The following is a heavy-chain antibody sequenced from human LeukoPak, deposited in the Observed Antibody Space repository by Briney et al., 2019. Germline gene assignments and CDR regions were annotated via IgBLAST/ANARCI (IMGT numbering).Heavy chain of an antibody. V-gene: IGHV3-23*01. CDR3: AKILSGTYSFDL. D-gene: IGHD1-26*01. CDR1: GSTFSNYP. CDR2: ISGNSVTI. Sequence: GESLRLSCTASGSTFSNYPMTWVRQAPGQGLEWVSAISGNSVTIYYADSVKGRFTISRDNSKNTLYLQMYSLRAVDTAVYYCAKILSGTYSFDLWGQGTLVTVSS. J-gene: IGHJ4*02.